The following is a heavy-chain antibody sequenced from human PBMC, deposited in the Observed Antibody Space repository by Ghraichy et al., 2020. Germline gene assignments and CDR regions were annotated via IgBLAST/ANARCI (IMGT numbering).Heavy chain of an antibody. V-gene: IGHV4-39*01. J-gene: IGHJ4*02. CDR3: ARAAVSAVRFDN. Sequence: SETLSLTCTVSGASINSYSHYWAWLRQPPGEGLEWLGSAHYRGRTYYNPSLDSRVSISLDTSKSQISLSLKSVTAADTALYFCARAAVSAVRFDNWGRGTRVAVSS. CDR2: AHYRGRT. CDR1: GASINSYSHY. D-gene: IGHD2-8*01.